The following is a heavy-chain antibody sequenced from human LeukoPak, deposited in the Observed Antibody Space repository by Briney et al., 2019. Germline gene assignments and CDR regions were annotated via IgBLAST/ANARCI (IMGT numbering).Heavy chain of an antibody. J-gene: IGHJ4*02. V-gene: IGHV3-21*01. D-gene: IGHD1-26*01. CDR3: ARGTSGSCWSY. CDR2: ISSSSSYI. Sequence: GGSLRLSCAASGFTFSSYSMTWVRQAPGKGLEWVSSISSSSSYIYYADSVKGRFTISRDNAKNSLYLQMNSLRAEDTAVYYCARGTSGSCWSYWGQGTLVTVSS. CDR1: GFTFSSYS.